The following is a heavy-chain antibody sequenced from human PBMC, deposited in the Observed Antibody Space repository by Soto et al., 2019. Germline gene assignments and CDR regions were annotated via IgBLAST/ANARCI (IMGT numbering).Heavy chain of an antibody. J-gene: IGHJ4*02. Sequence: SETLSLTCTVSGGSISSYYWSWIRQPPGKGLEWIGYIYYSGSTNYNPSLKSRVTISVDTSKNQFSLKLSSVTAADTAVYYCARGQQLVLGVDYWGQGTLVTVSS. D-gene: IGHD6-13*01. CDR3: ARGQQLVLGVDY. CDR2: IYYSGST. CDR1: GGSISSYY. V-gene: IGHV4-59*01.